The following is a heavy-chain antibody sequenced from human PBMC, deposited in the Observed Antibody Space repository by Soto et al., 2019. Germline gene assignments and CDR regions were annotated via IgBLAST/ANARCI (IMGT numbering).Heavy chain of an antibody. J-gene: IGHJ3*02. CDR1: GYGFTSYW. Sequence: GESLNTSCQVCGYGFTSYWIVSVPQMPGKGLEWMGIIYHGDSYTRDSPSFQGQVTISADKSIRTAYLQWSSLKSSDTAMYYCASLYYDSSGYSDAFDIWGQGTMVTVSS. V-gene: IGHV5-51*01. D-gene: IGHD3-22*01. CDR2: IYHGDSYT. CDR3: ASLYYDSSGYSDAFDI.